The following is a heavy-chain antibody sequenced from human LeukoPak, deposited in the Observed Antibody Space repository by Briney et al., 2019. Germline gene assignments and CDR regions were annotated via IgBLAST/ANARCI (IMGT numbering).Heavy chain of an antibody. V-gene: IGHV4-39*01. CDR3: SRSHDYGGLYFYYYMDV. CDR2: LDSSGST. D-gene: IGHD4-23*01. J-gene: IGHJ6*03. Sequence: SETLSLTCTVSGVSITSRSDYWGWIRQTPGKGLEWIGNLDSSGSTYYNPSLKSRVTISVGTSKNQFSLNLRSVTAADTAIYFCSRSHDYGGLYFYYYMDVWGKGTTVTVSS. CDR1: GVSITSRSDY.